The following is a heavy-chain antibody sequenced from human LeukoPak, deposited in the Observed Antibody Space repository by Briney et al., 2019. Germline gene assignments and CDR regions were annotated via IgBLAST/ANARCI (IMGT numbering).Heavy chain of an antibody. CDR3: ARDPTTVVTVPYYFDF. Sequence: SETLSLTCAVYGGSFTGYFWNWIRQSPGKGLEWIAEINDRGTTNYNPLLKGRVTISVDTSKNQFSLKLTSVTAADTGVYYCARDPTTVVTVPYYFDFWGQGTPVTVSS. J-gene: IGHJ4*02. CDR1: GGSFTGYF. V-gene: IGHV4-34*01. CDR2: INDRGTT. D-gene: IGHD4-23*01.